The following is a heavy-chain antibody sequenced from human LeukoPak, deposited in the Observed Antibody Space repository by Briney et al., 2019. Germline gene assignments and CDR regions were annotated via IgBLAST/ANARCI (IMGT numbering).Heavy chain of an antibody. D-gene: IGHD6-13*01. CDR1: GYTFTGYY. V-gene: IGHV1-2*02. Sequence: GASVKVSFKASGYTFTGYYMHWVRQAPGQGLEWMGWINPNSGGTNYAQKFQGRVTMTRDTSISTAYMELSRLRSDDTAVYYCARDHLAAADNFGWFDPWGQGTLVTVSS. CDR2: INPNSGGT. J-gene: IGHJ5*02. CDR3: ARDHLAAADNFGWFDP.